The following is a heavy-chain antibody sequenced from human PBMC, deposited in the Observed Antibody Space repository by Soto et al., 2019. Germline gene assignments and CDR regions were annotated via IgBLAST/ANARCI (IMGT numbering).Heavy chain of an antibody. J-gene: IGHJ4*02. D-gene: IGHD2-2*02. CDR3: ARDRDIVVVPAAIEQLY. Sequence: QVQLVQSGAEVKKPGSSVKVSCKASGGTFSSYAISWVRQAPGQGLEWMGGIIPIFGTANYAQKFQGRVTMTTDTSTSTAYMELRSLRSDDTAVYYCARDRDIVVVPAAIEQLYWGQGTLVTVSS. CDR1: GGTFSSYA. CDR2: IIPIFGTA. V-gene: IGHV1-69*06.